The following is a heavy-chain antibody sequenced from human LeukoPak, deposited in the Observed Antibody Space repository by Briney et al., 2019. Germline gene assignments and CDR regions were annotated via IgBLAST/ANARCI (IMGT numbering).Heavy chain of an antibody. CDR1: GFDFGNYA. D-gene: IGHD5-24*01. CDR2: FNWSSKMV. J-gene: IGHJ4*02. CDR3: AKGSLEMATVDFEF. V-gene: IGHV3-9*01. Sequence: PGRSLRLSCAASGFDFGNYAMHWVRQAPGKGLQWVSGFNWSSKMVAYAASVKGRFTISRDNAKNSLYLQMNSLTSEDTAFYFCAKGSLEMATVDFEFWGQGTLVTVSS.